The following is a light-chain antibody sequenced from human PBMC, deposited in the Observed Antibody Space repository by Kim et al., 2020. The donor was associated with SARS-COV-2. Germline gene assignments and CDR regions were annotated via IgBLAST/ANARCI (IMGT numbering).Light chain of an antibody. V-gene: IGKV1-5*03. J-gene: IGKJ4*01. CDR3: QQYNGSPVT. CDR2: KAS. CDR1: QSISSW. Sequence: DIQMTQSPPTLSASVGDSVTITCRASQSISSWLAWYQQKPGKAPNLLIHKASSLESGVPSRFSGSGSGTEFTLTISSLQPDDFATYYCQQYNGSPVTFGGGTKVDIK.